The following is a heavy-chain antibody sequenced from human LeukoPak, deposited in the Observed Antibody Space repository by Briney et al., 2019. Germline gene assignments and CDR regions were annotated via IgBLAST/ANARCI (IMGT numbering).Heavy chain of an antibody. CDR1: GFTFSTYA. V-gene: IGHV3-30-3*01. D-gene: IGHD5-18*01. J-gene: IGHJ6*02. CDR3: ARGRKYSYGTYYYGLDV. Sequence: GGSLRLSCVASGFTFSTYAMHWVRQALGKGLEWVAVILYDGNNKYYADSVKGRFTISRDNSKNTLYLQMNSLRAEDTAVYYCARGRKYSYGTYYYGLDVWGQGTTVTVCS. CDR2: ILYDGNNK.